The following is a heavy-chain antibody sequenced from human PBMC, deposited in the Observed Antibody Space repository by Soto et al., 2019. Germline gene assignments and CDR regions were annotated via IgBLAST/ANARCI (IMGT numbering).Heavy chain of an antibody. CDR2: TYYRSKWYN. Sequence: PSQTLSLTCAISGDYVSSNSAAWNWIRQSPSRGLEWLGRTYYRSKWYNEYAVSVKSRIIIKTDTSKNQFSLQLQSVTPEDTAVYDCARDEARVVVVPAAGHGAFEIWGHGTTAPV. CDR3: ARDEARVVVVPAAGHGAFEI. J-gene: IGHJ3*02. V-gene: IGHV6-1*01. CDR1: GDYVSSNSAA. D-gene: IGHD2-2*01.